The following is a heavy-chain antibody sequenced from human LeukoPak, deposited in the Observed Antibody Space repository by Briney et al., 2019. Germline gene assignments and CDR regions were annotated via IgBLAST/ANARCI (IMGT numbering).Heavy chain of an antibody. D-gene: IGHD6-13*01. CDR2: ISAYNGNT. V-gene: IGHV1-18*01. CDR1: GYTFTSYG. CDR3: ARVTRTIAAAGTGAFDI. J-gene: IGHJ3*02. Sequence: ASVKVSCKASGYTFTSYGISWVRQAPGQGLEWMGWISAYNGNTNYAQKLQGRVTMTTDTSTSTAYMELRSLRSDDTAVYYCARVTRTIAAAGTGAFDIWGQGTMVTVSS.